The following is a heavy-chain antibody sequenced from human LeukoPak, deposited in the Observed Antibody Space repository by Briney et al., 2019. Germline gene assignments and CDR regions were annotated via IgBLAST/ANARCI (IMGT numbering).Heavy chain of an antibody. D-gene: IGHD2-21*02. J-gene: IGHJ6*02. Sequence: SETLSLTCAVYGGSFSGYYWSWIRQPPGKGLEWIGEINHSGSTNYNPSLKSRVTISVDTSKNQFFLKLNSVTAADTAAYYCARDMSRVPGYPGDGINVWGQGTTVIVSS. V-gene: IGHV4-34*01. CDR1: GGSFSGYY. CDR2: INHSGST. CDR3: ARDMSRVPGYPGDGINV.